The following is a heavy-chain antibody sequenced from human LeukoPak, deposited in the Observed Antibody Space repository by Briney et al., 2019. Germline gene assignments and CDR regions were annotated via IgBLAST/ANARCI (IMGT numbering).Heavy chain of an antibody. J-gene: IGHJ4*02. CDR2: ISSSSSTI. V-gene: IGHV3-48*04. CDR1: GFTFSTYW. CDR3: ARAGYDYVWGSYRYTGGFDY. Sequence: GGSLRLSCAASGFTFSTYWMTWVRQAPGKGLEWVSYISSSSSTIYYADSVKGRFTISRDNAKNSLYLQMNSLRAEDTAVYYCARAGYDYVWGSYRYTGGFDYWGQGTLVTVSS. D-gene: IGHD3-16*02.